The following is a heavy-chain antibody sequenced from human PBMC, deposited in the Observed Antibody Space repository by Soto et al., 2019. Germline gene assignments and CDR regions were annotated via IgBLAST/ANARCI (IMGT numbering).Heavy chain of an antibody. V-gene: IGHV3-23*01. CDR1: GFTFSSYA. CDR3: AKDLVPDCSGGSCPTPFLYYFDY. Sequence: EVQLLESGGGLVQPGGSLRLSCAASGFTFSSYAMSWVRQAPGKGLEWVSAISGSGGSTYYADSVKGRFTISRDNSKNTLYLKMNSLRAEDTAVYYCAKDLVPDCSGGSCPTPFLYYFDYWGQGTLVTVSS. J-gene: IGHJ4*02. CDR2: ISGSGGST. D-gene: IGHD2-15*01.